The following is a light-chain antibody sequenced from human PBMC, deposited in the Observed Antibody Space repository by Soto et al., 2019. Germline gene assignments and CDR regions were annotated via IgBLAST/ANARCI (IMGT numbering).Light chain of an antibody. CDR1: QSVSSRY. CDR3: QEYNNWHPIT. CDR2: GAS. J-gene: IGKJ4*01. Sequence: EIVLTQSPGTLSLSPGERATLSCRASQSVSSRYLAWYQQKPGQAPRLLIYGASSRATGIPDRFSGSGSGTDFTLTISRLEPEDFAVYYCQEYNNWHPITFGGGTKVEIK. V-gene: IGKV3-20*01.